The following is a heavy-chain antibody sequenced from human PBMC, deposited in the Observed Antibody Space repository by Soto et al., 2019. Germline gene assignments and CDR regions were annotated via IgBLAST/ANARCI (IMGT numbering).Heavy chain of an antibody. D-gene: IGHD3-9*01. Sequence: ASVKVSCKVSGYTLTELSMHWVRQAPGKGLEWMGGFDPEDGETIYAQKFQGRVTMTEDTSTDTAYMELSSLRSEDTAVYYCATDQGPHGHYDILTGYRAAPKGGFDYWGQGTLVTVSS. CDR2: FDPEDGET. CDR3: ATDQGPHGHYDILTGYRAAPKGGFDY. J-gene: IGHJ4*02. CDR1: GYTLTELS. V-gene: IGHV1-24*01.